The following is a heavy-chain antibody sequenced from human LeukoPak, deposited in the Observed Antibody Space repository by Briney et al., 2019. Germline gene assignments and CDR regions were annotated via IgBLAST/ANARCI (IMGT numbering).Heavy chain of an antibody. D-gene: IGHD1-26*01. CDR3: TRDTDGSLDY. V-gene: IGHV3-7*01. CDR2: IKQDGSTK. J-gene: IGHJ4*02. CDR1: GFTFTNSW. Sequence: PGGSLRLSCAASGFTFTNSWMAWVRQAPGKGLEWVANIKQDGSTKHYADSLKGRFTISRDNPKNSLYLQMNNLRADDTAVYYCTRDTDGSLDYWGQGIPVTVAS.